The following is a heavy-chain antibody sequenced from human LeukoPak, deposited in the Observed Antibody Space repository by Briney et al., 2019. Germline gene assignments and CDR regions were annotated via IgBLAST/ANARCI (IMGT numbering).Heavy chain of an antibody. CDR3: ALSAYYYDSSGYYYGDY. D-gene: IGHD3-22*01. Sequence: SETLSLTCSLSGGSISSSSYYWAWIRQPPGKGLEWIGSIYYSGNTYYNPSLKSRVTISVDTSKNQFSLKLSSVTAADTAVYYCALSAYYYDSSGYYYGDYWGQGTLVTVSS. J-gene: IGHJ4*02. CDR1: GGSISSSSYY. CDR2: IYYSGNT. V-gene: IGHV4-39*07.